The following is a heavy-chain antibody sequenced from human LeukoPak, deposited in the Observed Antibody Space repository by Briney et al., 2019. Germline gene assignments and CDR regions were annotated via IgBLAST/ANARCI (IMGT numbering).Heavy chain of an antibody. Sequence: SETLSLTCTVSGGSISSYYWSWIRQPPGKGLEWIGYIYYSGSTNYNPSLKSRVTISVDTSKNQFSLKLSSVTAADTAVYYCARVGGTSSSADYYYYYYMDVWGKGTTVTVSS. CDR1: GGSISSYY. CDR2: IYYSGST. V-gene: IGHV4-59*01. J-gene: IGHJ6*03. CDR3: ARVGGTSSSADYYYYYYMDV. D-gene: IGHD2-2*01.